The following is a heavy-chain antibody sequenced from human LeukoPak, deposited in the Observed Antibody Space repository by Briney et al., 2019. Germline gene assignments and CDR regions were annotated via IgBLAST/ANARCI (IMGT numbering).Heavy chain of an antibody. Sequence: GGSLRLSCAASGFTFSSYSMNWVRQAPGKGLEWVSSISSSSSYIYYADSVKGRFTISRDHAKNSLYLQMNSLRAEDTAVYYCAKQGGYYYDSSGLGAFDIWGQGTMVTVSS. J-gene: IGHJ3*02. CDR2: ISSSSSYI. V-gene: IGHV3-21*01. CDR1: GFTFSSYS. D-gene: IGHD3-22*01. CDR3: AKQGGYYYDSSGLGAFDI.